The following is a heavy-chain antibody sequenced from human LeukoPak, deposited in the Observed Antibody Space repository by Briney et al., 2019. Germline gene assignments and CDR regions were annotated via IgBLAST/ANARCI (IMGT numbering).Heavy chain of an antibody. D-gene: IGHD3-22*01. CDR2: IYRRGDSV. V-gene: IGHV3-11*01. CDR1: GFSFRGYY. J-gene: IGHJ4*02. CDR3: ARDLFSQSYDSSGYFDY. Sequence: GGSLRLSCEASGFSFRGYYMNWLRQAPGKGLEWLSFIYRRGDSVLYADSVKGRFTISRDNAKSTLYLEMDSLTVEDTAVYYCARDLFSQSYDSSGYFDYWGQGVLVTVSS.